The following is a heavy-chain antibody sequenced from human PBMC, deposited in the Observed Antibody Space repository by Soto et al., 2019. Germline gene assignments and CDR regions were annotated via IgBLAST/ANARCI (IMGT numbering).Heavy chain of an antibody. V-gene: IGHV1-18*01. D-gene: IGHD2-2*01. CDR3: ASDLGYCRSGPCYREWFDP. J-gene: IGHJ5*02. Sequence: QVQLVQSGAEVKKPGASVKVSCKASGYTFTTHGISWVRQVPGQGLEWMGWVRGDNGHTNYAQSLQGRVTMTTDTSTNTASMERRSLRSDDTAVYYCASDLGYCRSGPCYREWFDPWGQGTLVTVSS. CDR2: VRGDNGHT. CDR1: GYTFTTHG.